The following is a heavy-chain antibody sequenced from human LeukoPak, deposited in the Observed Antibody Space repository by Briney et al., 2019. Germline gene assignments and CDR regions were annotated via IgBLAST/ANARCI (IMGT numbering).Heavy chain of an antibody. Sequence: SETLSLTCTVSGGSISSYYWSWIRQPPGKGLEWIGEINHSGSTNYNPSLKSRVTISVDTSKNQFSLKLSSVTAADTAVYYCASGLRYFDLYYWGQGTLVTVSS. D-gene: IGHD3-9*01. V-gene: IGHV4-34*01. CDR1: GGSISSYY. CDR2: INHSGST. J-gene: IGHJ4*02. CDR3: ASGLRYFDLYY.